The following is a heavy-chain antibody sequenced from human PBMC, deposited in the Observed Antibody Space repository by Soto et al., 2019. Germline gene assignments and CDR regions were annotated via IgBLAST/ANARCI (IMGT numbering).Heavy chain of an antibody. J-gene: IGHJ4*02. CDR1: AHSMSSNY. D-gene: IGHD1-26*01. CDR3: ASCRWALYFES. CDR2: VFYGGT. Sequence: PSETLSLPCSFSAHSMSSNYWSWIRQSPDKGLEWLGYVFYGGTDYNPSLGGRVSMSVETSKSQFSLKLTSVTVADTAVYYCASCRWALYFESWGTGLRVAASS. V-gene: IGHV4-59*01.